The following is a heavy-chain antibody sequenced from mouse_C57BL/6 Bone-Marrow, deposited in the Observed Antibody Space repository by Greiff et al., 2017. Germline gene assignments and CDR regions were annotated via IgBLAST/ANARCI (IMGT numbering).Heavy chain of an antibody. CDR3: ARDAPAYHNYYAMDY. CDR2: SRNKANDYTT. D-gene: IGHD2-10*01. CDR1: GFTFSDFY. V-gene: IGHV7-1*01. J-gene: IGHJ4*01. Sequence: EVQGVESGGGLVQSGGSLRLSCATSGFTFSDFYVEWVRQAPVKVLEWIGASRNKANDYTTEYSASVKGRFIVSRDTSQSIHYLQMNALRAEDTAIYYCARDAPAYHNYYAMDYWGQGTSVTVSS.